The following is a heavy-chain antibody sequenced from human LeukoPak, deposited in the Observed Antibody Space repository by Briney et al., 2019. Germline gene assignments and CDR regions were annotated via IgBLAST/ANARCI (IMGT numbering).Heavy chain of an antibody. CDR1: GGSISSSSYY. V-gene: IGHV4-39*07. CDR2: IYYSGST. D-gene: IGHD3-22*01. J-gene: IGHJ4*02. CDR3: ASSWGVRATWYYYDSSGHLGFDY. Sequence: SETLSLTCTVSGGSISSSSYYWGWIRQPPGKGLEWIGSIYYSGSTNYNPSLKSRVTISVDTSKNQFSLKLSSVTAADTAVYYCASSWGVRATWYYYDSSGHLGFDYWGQGTLVTVSS.